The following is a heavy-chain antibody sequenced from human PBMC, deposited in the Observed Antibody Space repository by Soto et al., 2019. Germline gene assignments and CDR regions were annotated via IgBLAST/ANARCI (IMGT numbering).Heavy chain of an antibody. D-gene: IGHD1-26*01. Sequence: GESLKISCKGSGYSFTNYWICWVRQKPGKGLEWMEIIYPGDSDARYSPSFQGQVTISADKSIDSAYLQWSSLKASDTAIYYCVKDVGYSGTYWGQGTLVTVSS. J-gene: IGHJ4*01. CDR1: GYSFTNYW. CDR3: VKDVGYSGTY. V-gene: IGHV5-51*01. CDR2: IYPGDSDA.